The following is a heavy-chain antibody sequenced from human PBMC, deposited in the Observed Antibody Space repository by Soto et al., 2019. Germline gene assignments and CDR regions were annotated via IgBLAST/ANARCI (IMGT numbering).Heavy chain of an antibody. CDR3: ARQGRNTKIVILRHYATDF. CDR1: TRSIRTTSTL. V-gene: IGHV4-39*01. CDR2: ILYSGDT. Sequence: SETLSLTFRVSTRSIRTTSTLWGWIRQPPLKGLEWIGAILYSGDTYYSESLKSRVTMSVDTAKNQFSLKLNSVTAADTAVYYCARQGRNTKIVILRHYATDFWGQGTAVTVS. J-gene: IGHJ6*02. D-gene: IGHD3-22*01.